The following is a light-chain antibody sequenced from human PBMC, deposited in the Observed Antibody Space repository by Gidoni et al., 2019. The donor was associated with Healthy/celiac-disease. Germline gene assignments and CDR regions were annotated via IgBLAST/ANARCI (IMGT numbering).Light chain of an antibody. CDR2: GAS. Sequence: EIGWTQSPGTLSLSPGERATLSCRASQSVSSSYLAWYPQRPGQAPRLLIYGASSRATGIPDRFSGSGSGTDFTLTIIRLEPDDFAVYYCQQYGRSPLTFGGXTKVEIK. CDR1: QSVSSSY. CDR3: QQYGRSPLT. V-gene: IGKV3-20*01. J-gene: IGKJ4*01.